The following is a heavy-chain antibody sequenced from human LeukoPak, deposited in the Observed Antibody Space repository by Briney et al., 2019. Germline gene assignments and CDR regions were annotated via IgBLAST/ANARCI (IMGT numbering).Heavy chain of an antibody. CDR3: AKDIEDYYGSASYYTGFDY. J-gene: IGHJ4*02. CDR2: ISWNSGSI. V-gene: IGHV3-9*01. Sequence: GRSLRLSCAASGFTFDDYAMHWVRQAPGKGLEWVSGISWNSGSIGYADSVKGRFTISRDNAKNSLYLQMNSLRAEDTALYYCAKDIEDYYGSASYYTGFDYWGQGTLVTVSS. D-gene: IGHD3-10*01. CDR1: GFTFDDYA.